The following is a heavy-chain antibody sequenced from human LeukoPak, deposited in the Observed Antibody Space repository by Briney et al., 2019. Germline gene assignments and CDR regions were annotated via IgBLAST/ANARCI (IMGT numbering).Heavy chain of an antibody. CDR2: ISSSSTI. Sequence: GGSLRLSCAASGFTFSDYYMSWIRQAPGKGLEWVSYISSSSTIYYADSVKGRFTISRDNAKNSLYLQMNSLRAEDTAVYYCARDAYYYDSSGSTIDYWGQGTLVTVSS. CDR3: ARDAYYYDSSGSTIDY. J-gene: IGHJ4*02. CDR1: GFTFSDYY. V-gene: IGHV3-69-1*01. D-gene: IGHD3-22*01.